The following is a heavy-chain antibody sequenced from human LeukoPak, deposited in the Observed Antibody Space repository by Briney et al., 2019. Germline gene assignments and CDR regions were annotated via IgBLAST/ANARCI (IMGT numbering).Heavy chain of an antibody. Sequence: SETLSLTCTVSGGSINNYYWSWIRQPPGKGLEWIGYIYYSGSTNYNPSLKSRVTISVDSSKNQFSLKLSSVTAADTAVYYCARDLVTAIGNFDYWGQGTLVTVSS. D-gene: IGHD2-21*02. CDR2: IYYSGST. CDR1: GGSINNYY. J-gene: IGHJ4*02. CDR3: ARDLVTAIGNFDY. V-gene: IGHV4-59*12.